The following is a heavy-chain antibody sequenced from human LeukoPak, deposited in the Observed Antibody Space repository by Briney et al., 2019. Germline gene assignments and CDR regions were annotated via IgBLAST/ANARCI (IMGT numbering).Heavy chain of an antibody. CDR3: ARADGYNSGDFDS. D-gene: IGHD5-24*01. V-gene: IGHV4-59*08. Sequence: SETLSLPCTVSGVSINSFYGHWLRQPPGGALEDIGYIYYSGSTSLTPSLKSRLTISIDTSKNQFSVKLSSVTAADTAVYYCARADGYNSGDFDSWGQGTLVTVSS. CDR1: GVSINSFY. J-gene: IGHJ4*02. CDR2: IYYSGST.